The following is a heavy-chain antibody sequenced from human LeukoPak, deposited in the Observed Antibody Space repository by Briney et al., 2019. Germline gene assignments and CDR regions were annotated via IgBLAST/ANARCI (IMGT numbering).Heavy chain of an antibody. CDR2: IYSGGST. CDR3: ASDFGYYGSGSYHLDY. V-gene: IGHV3-53*01. D-gene: IGHD3-10*01. CDR1: GFTVSSNY. J-gene: IGHJ4*02. Sequence: GSLRLSCAASGFTVSSNYMSWVRQAPGKGLEWVSVIYSGGSTYYADSAKGRFTISRDNSKNTLYLQMNSLRAEDTAVYYCASDFGYYGSGSYHLDYWGQGTLVTVSS.